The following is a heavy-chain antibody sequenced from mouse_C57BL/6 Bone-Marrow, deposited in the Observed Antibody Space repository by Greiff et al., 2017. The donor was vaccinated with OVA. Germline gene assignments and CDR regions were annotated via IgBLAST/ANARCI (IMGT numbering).Heavy chain of an antibody. D-gene: IGHD1-1*01. Sequence: QVQLQQSGAELARPGASVKLSCKASGYTFTSYGISWVKQRTGQGLEWIGEIYPRSGNTYYNEKFKGKATLTADKSSSTAYMELRSLTSEDSAVYFCALLTTVVATGDYWGQGTTLTVSS. V-gene: IGHV1-81*01. CDR1: GYTFTSYG. CDR3: ALLTTVVATGDY. CDR2: IYPRSGNT. J-gene: IGHJ2*01.